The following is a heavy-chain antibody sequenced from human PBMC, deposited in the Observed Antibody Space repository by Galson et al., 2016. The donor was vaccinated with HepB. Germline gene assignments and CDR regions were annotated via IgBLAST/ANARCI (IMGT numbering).Heavy chain of an antibody. CDR1: GYRFISYW. J-gene: IGHJ4*02. D-gene: IGHD6-13*01. Sequence: QSGAEVKKPGESLKISCQGSGYRFISYWIGWVRQMPGKGLEWMGIVYPGASDTRYSPSFQGQVTIPADRSINTAYLQWSSLRASDTAIDYCARHDRASGRGFDYWGQGTLVAVSS. V-gene: IGHV5-51*01. CDR3: ARHDRASGRGFDY. CDR2: VYPGASDT.